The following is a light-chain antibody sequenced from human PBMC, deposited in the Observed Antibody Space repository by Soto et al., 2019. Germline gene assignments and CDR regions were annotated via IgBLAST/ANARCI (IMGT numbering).Light chain of an antibody. J-gene: IGKJ2*01. Sequence: EIVLTQSPATLSLSPGERATLSCRASQSVSSYLAWYQQKPGQAPRLLIYDASNSATGIPARFSGSGSGTDFTLTISSLDPEDFAVYYCKQCSYWPLACGQGTKLEIK. CDR1: QSVSSY. CDR2: DAS. V-gene: IGKV3-11*01. CDR3: KQCSYWPLA.